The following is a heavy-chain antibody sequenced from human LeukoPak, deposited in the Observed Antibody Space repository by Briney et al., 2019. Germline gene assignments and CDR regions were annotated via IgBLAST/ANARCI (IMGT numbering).Heavy chain of an antibody. J-gene: IGHJ4*02. CDR3: ARNFYDILTGYYTPSYFDY. Sequence: SETLSLTCTVSGGSISSGSYYWGWIRQPPGKGLEWIGSMYYTGSTYYNPSLKSRVTISVDTSKNQFSLKLSSVTAADTAVYYCARNFYDILTGYYTPSYFDYWGQGTLVTVSS. CDR1: GGSISSGSYY. D-gene: IGHD3-9*01. V-gene: IGHV4-39*01. CDR2: MYYTGST.